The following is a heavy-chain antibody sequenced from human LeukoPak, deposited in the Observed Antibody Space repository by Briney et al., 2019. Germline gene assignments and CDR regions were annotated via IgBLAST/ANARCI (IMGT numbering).Heavy chain of an antibody. Sequence: PGGSLRLSCAASGFNFSSYGMHWVRQAPGKGLEWVAVISYDGSNKYYADSVKGRFTISRDNSKNTLYLQMNSLRAEDTAVYYCAKVLWSFSITMVRGVISDYWGQGTLVTVSS. CDR3: AKVLWSFSITMVRGVISDY. CDR1: GFNFSSYG. D-gene: IGHD3-10*01. V-gene: IGHV3-30*18. CDR2: ISYDGSNK. J-gene: IGHJ4*02.